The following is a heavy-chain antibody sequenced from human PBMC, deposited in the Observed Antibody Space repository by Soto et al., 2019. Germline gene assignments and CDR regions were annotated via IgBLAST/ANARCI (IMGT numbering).Heavy chain of an antibody. CDR1: GGTFSSYA. J-gene: IGHJ6*02. V-gene: IGHV1-69*12. D-gene: IGHD2-2*01. Sequence: QVQLVQSGAEVKKPGSSVKVSCKASGGTFSSYAISWVRQAPGQGLEWMGGIIPIFGTANYAQKFQGRDTITADESTSTAYMELSSLRSEDTAVYYCARHDCISSSCYYYYYYGMDVWGQGTTVTVSS. CDR2: IIPIFGTA. CDR3: ARHDCISSSCYYYYYYGMDV.